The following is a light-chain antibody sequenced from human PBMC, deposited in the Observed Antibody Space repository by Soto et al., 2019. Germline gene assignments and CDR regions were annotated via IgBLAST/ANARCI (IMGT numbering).Light chain of an antibody. Sequence: QSALTQPASVSGSPGQSITISCTGTSSDVGGYNYVSWYQEHPGKAPKLMIYDVSNLPSGVSNRFSGSKSGNTASLTISGLQAETEADYYCSSYTSSSTLVFGGGTKVTVL. V-gene: IGLV2-14*01. CDR1: SSDVGGYNY. J-gene: IGLJ2*01. CDR3: SSYTSSSTLV. CDR2: DVS.